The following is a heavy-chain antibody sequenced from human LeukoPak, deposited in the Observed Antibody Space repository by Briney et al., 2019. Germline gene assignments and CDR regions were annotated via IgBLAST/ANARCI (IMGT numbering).Heavy chain of an antibody. V-gene: IGHV1-2*02. J-gene: IGHJ4*02. CDR3: ARGDPITMIVVVIDY. CDR1: AYTFTDDY. Sequence: GASVKVSCKASAYTFTDDYMHWVRQAPGQGLEWLGWINPNSGGTNYAQKFQGRVTMTRDTSISTAYMELSRLRSDDTAVYYCARGDPITMIVVVIDYWGQGTLVTVSS. D-gene: IGHD3-22*01. CDR2: INPNSGGT.